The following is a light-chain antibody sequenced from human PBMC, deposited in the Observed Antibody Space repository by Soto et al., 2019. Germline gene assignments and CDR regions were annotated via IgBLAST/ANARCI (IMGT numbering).Light chain of an antibody. CDR3: SSYAGSSNV. CDR1: SSDVGGYNY. CDR2: EVN. Sequence: QSALTQPRSASGSPGQSVAIACTGTSSDVGGYNYVSWYQQHPGKAPKLMIYEVNKRPSGVPDRFSGSKSGNTASLTVSGLQAEDEADYYCSSYAGSSNVFGTGTKVNVL. J-gene: IGLJ1*01. V-gene: IGLV2-8*01.